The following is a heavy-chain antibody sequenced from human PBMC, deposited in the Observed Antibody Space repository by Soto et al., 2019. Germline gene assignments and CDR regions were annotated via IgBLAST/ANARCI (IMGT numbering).Heavy chain of an antibody. CDR1: GYTFTSYY. J-gene: IGHJ6*02. V-gene: IGHV1-46*01. Sequence: ASVKVSCKASGYTFTSYYMHWVRQAPGQGLEWMGIINPSGGSTSYAQKFQGRVTMTRDTSTSTVYMELSSLRSGDTAVYYCARDILPPLIVAYGMDVWGQGTTVTVSS. D-gene: IGHD2-15*01. CDR3: ARDILPPLIVAYGMDV. CDR2: INPSGGST.